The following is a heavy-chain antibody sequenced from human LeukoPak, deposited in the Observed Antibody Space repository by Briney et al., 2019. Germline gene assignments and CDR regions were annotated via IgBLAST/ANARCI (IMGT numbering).Heavy chain of an antibody. CDR1: GFTFSSYA. D-gene: IGHD3-10*01. V-gene: IGHV3-23*01. J-gene: IGHJ3*02. CDR3: AKDHYYGSVNDAFDI. CDR2: ISGSGGST. Sequence: GGSLRLSCAASGFTFSSYAMSWVRQAPGKGLEWVSAISGSGGSTYYADSVRGRFTISRDNSKNTLYLQMNSLRAEDTAVYYCAKDHYYGSVNDAFDIWGQGTMVTVSS.